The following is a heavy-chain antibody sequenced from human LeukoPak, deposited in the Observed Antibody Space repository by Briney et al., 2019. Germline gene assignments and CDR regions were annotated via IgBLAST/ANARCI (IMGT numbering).Heavy chain of an antibody. CDR3: ARGTPIHRSTWYGNWFDP. CDR2: INPNSGGT. Sequence: ASVKVSCKASGYTFTGYYMHWVRQAPGQGLEWMGWINPNSGGTNYAQKFSGMVTMTRATSISTAYMELRRLRSDDTAVYYCARGTPIHRSTWYGNWFDPWGQGTLVTVSS. D-gene: IGHD6-13*01. CDR1: GYTFTGYY. J-gene: IGHJ5*02. V-gene: IGHV1-2*02.